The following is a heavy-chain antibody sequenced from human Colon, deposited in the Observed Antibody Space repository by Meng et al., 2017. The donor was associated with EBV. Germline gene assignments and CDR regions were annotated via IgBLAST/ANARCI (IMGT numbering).Heavy chain of an antibody. Sequence: QVQLVESGGGLVKPGGSRRLSCAASGSTFSDYYMSWIRQAPGKGLEWVSYISNSGSTIYYADSVKGRFTISRDNAKSSLYLQMNSLRAEDTAVYYCARAYYGSGSYIKGFDPWGQGTMVTVYS. CDR3: ARAYYGSGSYIKGFDP. V-gene: IGHV3-11*01. CDR2: ISNSGSTI. D-gene: IGHD3-10*01. CDR1: GSTFSDYY. J-gene: IGHJ5*02.